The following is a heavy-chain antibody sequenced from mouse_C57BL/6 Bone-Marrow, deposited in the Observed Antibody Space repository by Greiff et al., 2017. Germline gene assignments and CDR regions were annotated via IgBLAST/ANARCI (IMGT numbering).Heavy chain of an antibody. D-gene: IGHD1-1*01. CDR3: ARTDSRRVAY. J-gene: IGHJ3*01. CDR1: GYTFTSYG. V-gene: IGHV1-81*01. CDR2: IYPRSGNT. Sequence: QVQLKQSGAELARPGASVKLSCKASGYTFTSYGISWVKQRTGQGLEWIGEIYPRSGNTYYNEKFKGKATLTADKSSSTAYMELRSLTSEDSAVYFCARTDSRRVAYWGQGTLVTVSA.